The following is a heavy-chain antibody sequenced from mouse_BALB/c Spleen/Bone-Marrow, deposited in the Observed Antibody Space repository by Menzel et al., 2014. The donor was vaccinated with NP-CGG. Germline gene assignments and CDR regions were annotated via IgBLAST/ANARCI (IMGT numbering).Heavy chain of an antibody. J-gene: IGHJ4*01. CDR1: GYTFSSYW. V-gene: IGHV1-9*01. CDR3: ARSMDY. CDR2: ILPGSGGT. Sequence: LQESGAELMKPGASVKISCKATGYTFSSYWIEWVKQRPGHGLEWIGEILPGSGGTNYNEKFKGKATFTAVTSSNTAYMQLNSLTSEDSAVYYCARSMDYWGQGTSVTVSS.